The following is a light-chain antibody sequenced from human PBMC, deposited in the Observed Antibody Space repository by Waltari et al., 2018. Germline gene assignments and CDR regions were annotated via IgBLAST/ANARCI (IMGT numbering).Light chain of an antibody. J-gene: IGLJ2*01. V-gene: IGLV2-8*01. CDR3: SSYAGSNNIL. CDR1: SSDIGGYNF. Sequence: QSALTQPPSASGSPGQSVTISCTGTSSDIGGYNFVSWYQHHPGSAPKLMIYDVSKRPSGVPDRFSGSKSGNTASLTVSGLQAEDEADYYCSSYAGSNNILFGGGTKLTVL. CDR2: DVS.